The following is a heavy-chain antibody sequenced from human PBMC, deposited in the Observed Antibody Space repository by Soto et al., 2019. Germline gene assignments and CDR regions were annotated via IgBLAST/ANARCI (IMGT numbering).Heavy chain of an antibody. CDR1: GYTFTSYA. CDR2: INAGNGNT. Sequence: ASVKFSCKASGYTFTSYAMHWVRQAPGQRLEWMGWINAGNGNTKYSQKFQGRVTITRDTSASTAYMELSSLRSEDTAVYYCARVSPLVVPAATNWFDPWGQGTLVTVSS. V-gene: IGHV1-3*01. J-gene: IGHJ5*02. CDR3: ARVSPLVVPAATNWFDP. D-gene: IGHD2-2*01.